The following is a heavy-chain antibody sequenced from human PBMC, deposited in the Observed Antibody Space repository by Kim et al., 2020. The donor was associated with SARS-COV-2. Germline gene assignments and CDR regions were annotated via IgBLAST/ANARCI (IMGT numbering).Heavy chain of an antibody. CDR1: GFTFSSYW. J-gene: IGHJ4*02. CDR3: ARVRTYYYGSGSPYYFDY. V-gene: IGHV3-7*04. Sequence: GGSLRLSCAASGFTFSSYWMSWVRQAPGKGLEWVANIKQDGSEKYYVDSVKGRFTISRDNAKNSLYLQMNSLRAEDTAVYYCARVRTYYYGSGSPYYFDYWGQGTLVTVSS. CDR2: IKQDGSEK. D-gene: IGHD3-10*01.